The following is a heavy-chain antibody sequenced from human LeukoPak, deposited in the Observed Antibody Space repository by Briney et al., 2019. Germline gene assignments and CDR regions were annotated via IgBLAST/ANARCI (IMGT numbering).Heavy chain of an antibody. CDR3: ARARFEGSCSGGSCYSGPDY. J-gene: IGHJ4*02. CDR2: IIPILGIA. CDR1: GGTFSSYT. D-gene: IGHD2-15*01. V-gene: IGHV1-69*02. Sequence: GASVKVSCKASGGTFSSYTISWVRQAPGQGLEWMGRIIPILGIANYAQKFQGRGTITADKSTSTAYMELSSLRSEDTAVYYCARARFEGSCSGGSCYSGPDYWGQGTLVTVSS.